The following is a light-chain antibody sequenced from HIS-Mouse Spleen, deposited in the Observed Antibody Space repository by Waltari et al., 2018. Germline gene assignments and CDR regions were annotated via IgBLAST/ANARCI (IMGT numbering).Light chain of an antibody. V-gene: IGLV2-8*01. CDR2: EVS. CDR3: SSYAGSNNSLYV. Sequence: QSALTQPPSASGSPGQSVTISCTGTSSDVGGYNYVSWYQQHPGKAPKLSVYEVSKRPSGVPDRFSGSKSGTTASLTVSGLQAEDEADYYCSSYAGSNNSLYVFGTGTKVTVL. J-gene: IGLJ1*01. CDR1: SSDVGGYNY.